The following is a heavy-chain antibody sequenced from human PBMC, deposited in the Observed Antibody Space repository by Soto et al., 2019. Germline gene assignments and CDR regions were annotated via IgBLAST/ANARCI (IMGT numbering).Heavy chain of an antibody. CDR3: ARGLSSSGYYDAFDI. CDR1: GYSFTSYW. V-gene: IGHV5-51*01. CDR2: IYPGDSDT. J-gene: IGHJ3*02. D-gene: IGHD3-22*01. Sequence: PGESLKISCKGSGYSFTSYWIGGVRQMPGKGLEWMGIIYPGDSDTRYSPSFQGQVTISADKSISTAYLQWSSLKASDTAMYYCARGLSSSGYYDAFDIWGQGTMVTVSS.